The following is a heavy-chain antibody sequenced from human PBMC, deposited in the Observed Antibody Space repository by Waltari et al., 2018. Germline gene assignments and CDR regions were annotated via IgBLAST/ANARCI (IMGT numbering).Heavy chain of an antibody. J-gene: IGHJ4*02. CDR1: GCAPTNYD. Sequence: EVQLVDSGGGWVHPGGSLRRSCAAAGCAPTNYDLNWVRQAPGKGLEWVAFIGNSGTMYYADSVKGRFTISRDQAKKSLYLQMDSLRAEDTAIYYCARDAPREGKFDLWGQGTLVTVSS. CDR3: ARDAPREGKFDL. CDR2: IGNSGTM. V-gene: IGHV3-48*03.